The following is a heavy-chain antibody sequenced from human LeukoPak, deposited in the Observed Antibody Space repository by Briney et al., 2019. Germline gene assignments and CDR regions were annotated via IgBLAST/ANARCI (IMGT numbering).Heavy chain of an antibody. Sequence: GGSLRLSCAASGFTFSSYSMNWVRQAPGKGLEWVSSISNSSSYIYYADSVKGRFTISRDNAKNSLYLQMNSLRAEDTAVYYCARDVLGQQLVRFDYWGQGTLVTVSS. CDR3: ARDVLGQQLVRFDY. V-gene: IGHV3-21*01. D-gene: IGHD6-13*01. J-gene: IGHJ4*02. CDR2: ISNSSSYI. CDR1: GFTFSSYS.